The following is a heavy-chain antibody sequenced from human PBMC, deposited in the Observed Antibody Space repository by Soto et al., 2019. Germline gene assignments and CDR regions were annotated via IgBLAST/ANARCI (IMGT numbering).Heavy chain of an antibody. Sequence: QITLKESGPPLVKPTQTLTLTCTFSGFSFSTSVVGVGWIRQPPGKALEWLALIYWDDDKRYSPSLKSRLTITKDTSRNHVVVTMTNMDPVDTATYYCAHVYWAASGTRYYFDYWGQGTLVTVSS. D-gene: IGHD6-13*01. V-gene: IGHV2-5*02. J-gene: IGHJ4*02. CDR2: IYWDDDK. CDR3: AHVYWAASGTRYYFDY. CDR1: GFSFSTSVVG.